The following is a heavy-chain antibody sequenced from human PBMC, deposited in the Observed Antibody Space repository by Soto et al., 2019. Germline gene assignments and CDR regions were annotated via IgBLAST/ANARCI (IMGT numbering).Heavy chain of an antibody. CDR3: AHIVVAGLGYYFDY. Sequence: QITLKESGPTLVKPTQTLTLTCTFSGFSLSSTRIAVGWIRQPPGKALEWLALIYWDDDKRYSPFLKSRLTITKDTSKNQVVLTISNMDPVDTARYYCAHIVVAGLGYYFDYWGQGTLVTVSS. D-gene: IGHD6-19*01. J-gene: IGHJ4*02. CDR1: GFSLSSTRIA. V-gene: IGHV2-5*02. CDR2: IYWDDDK.